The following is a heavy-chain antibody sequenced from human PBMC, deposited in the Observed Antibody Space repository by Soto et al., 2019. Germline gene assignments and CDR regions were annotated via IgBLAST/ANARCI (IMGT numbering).Heavy chain of an antibody. J-gene: IGHJ4*02. D-gene: IGHD3-22*01. Sequence: GGSLRLSCAASGFTVSSNYMSWVRQAPGKGLEWVSVIYSGGSTYYADSVKGRFTISRDNSKNTLYLQMNSLRAEDTAVYYCARDLYDSSGYYSPQLDYWGQGTLVTVS. CDR3: ARDLYDSSGYYSPQLDY. CDR2: IYSGGST. CDR1: GFTVSSNY. V-gene: IGHV3-53*01.